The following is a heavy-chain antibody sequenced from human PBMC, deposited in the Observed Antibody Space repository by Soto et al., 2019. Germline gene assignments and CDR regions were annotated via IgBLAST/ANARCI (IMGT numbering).Heavy chain of an antibody. Sequence: QPGGSLRLSCAASGFTFTDYALSWVRQAPGKGLEWVATISGIGGSTYLADSVKGRLSISRDNSKNTVSLLMNSLRAEDTAVYFCARGSSGYISSWYYFDYWGRGTLVTVYS. D-gene: IGHD6-13*01. CDR1: GFTFTDYA. CDR3: ARGSSGYISSWYYFDY. J-gene: IGHJ4*02. CDR2: ISGIGGST. V-gene: IGHV3-23*01.